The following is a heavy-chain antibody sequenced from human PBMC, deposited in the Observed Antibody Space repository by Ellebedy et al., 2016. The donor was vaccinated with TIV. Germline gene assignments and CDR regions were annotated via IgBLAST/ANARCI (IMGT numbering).Heavy chain of an antibody. Sequence: SETLSLTXSVSGGSINSGDYYWSWIRQPPGKGLEWLGYIYYSGTTYYNTSLKSRITISVDTSKNRFSLRLSSVTAADTAVYFCARETDFWSDSSYFDYWGQGILVTISS. V-gene: IGHV4-30-4*01. J-gene: IGHJ4*02. CDR2: IYYSGTT. CDR3: ARETDFWSDSSYFDY. D-gene: IGHD3-3*01. CDR1: GGSINSGDYY.